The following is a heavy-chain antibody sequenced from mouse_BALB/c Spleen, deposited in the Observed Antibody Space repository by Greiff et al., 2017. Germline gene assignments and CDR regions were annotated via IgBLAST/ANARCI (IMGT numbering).Heavy chain of an antibody. J-gene: IGHJ3*01. D-gene: IGHD1-1*01. V-gene: IGHV1S56*01. CDR2: IYPGNVNT. CDR3: AREGYYYGSSFAY. Sequence: VQLQQSGPELVKPGASVRISCKASGYTFTSYYIHWVKQRPGQGLEWIGWIYPGNVNTKYNEKFKGKATLTADKSSSTAYMQLSSLTSEDSAVYFCAREGYYYGSSFAYWGQGTLVTVSA. CDR1: GYTFTSYY.